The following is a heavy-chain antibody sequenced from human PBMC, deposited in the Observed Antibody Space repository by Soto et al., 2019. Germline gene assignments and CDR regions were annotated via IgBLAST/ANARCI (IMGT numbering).Heavy chain of an antibody. CDR3: ARGGWDIVVVVAATFDY. CDR2: INPSGGST. D-gene: IGHD2-15*01. CDR1: GYTFTSYY. V-gene: IGHV1-46*01. J-gene: IGHJ4*02. Sequence: QVQLVQSGAEVKKPGASVKVSCKASGYTFTSYYMHWVRQAPGQGLEWMGIINPSGGSTSYAQKFQGRVTMTRDTSTSTAYMELSSLRSEDTAVYYCARGGWDIVVVVAATFDYWGQGTLVTVSS.